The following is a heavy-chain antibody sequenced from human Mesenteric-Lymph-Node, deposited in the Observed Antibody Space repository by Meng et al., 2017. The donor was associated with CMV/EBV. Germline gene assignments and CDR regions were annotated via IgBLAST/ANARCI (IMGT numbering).Heavy chain of an antibody. J-gene: IGHJ4*02. V-gene: IGHV3-7*01. CDR2: IKQDGSEK. Sequence: GESLKISCAASGFTFSSYWMSWVRQAPGKGLEWVANIKQDGSEKYYVDSVKGRFTISRDNAKNSLYLQMNSLRAEDTAVYYCAGSSSWYPHFGYWGQGSLVTVSS. CDR1: GFTFSSYW. D-gene: IGHD6-13*01. CDR3: AGSSSWYPHFGY.